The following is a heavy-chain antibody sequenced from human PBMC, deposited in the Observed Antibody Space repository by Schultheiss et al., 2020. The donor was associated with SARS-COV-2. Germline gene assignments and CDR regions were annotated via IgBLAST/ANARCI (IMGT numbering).Heavy chain of an antibody. Sequence: ASVKVSCKASGGTFSSYDINWVRQATGQGLEWMGWMNPNNGNTGYAQKFQGRVTMTRNTSISTAYMELSSLRSEDTAVYYCARSPVRSKASIDIGIYPYYYCMDVWGKGTTVTVSS. V-gene: IGHV1-8*02. J-gene: IGHJ6*03. CDR1: GGTFSSYD. D-gene: IGHD2-21*01. CDR2: MNPNNGNT. CDR3: ARSPVRSKASIDIGIYPYYYCMDV.